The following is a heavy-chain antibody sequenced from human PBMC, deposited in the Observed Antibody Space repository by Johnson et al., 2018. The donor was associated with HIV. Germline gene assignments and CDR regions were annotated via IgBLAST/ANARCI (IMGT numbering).Heavy chain of an antibody. J-gene: IGHJ3*02. D-gene: IGHD4-17*01. CDR3: AKQWGVRANGDQENDAFDI. CDR2: IWYDGSNK. V-gene: IGHV3-33*06. CDR1: GFTFSSYG. Sequence: QVQLLESGGGVVQPGRSLRLSCAASGFTFSSYGMHWVRQAPGKGLEWVAVIWYDGSNKYYADSVKGRFTISRDNSKNTLYLQMNSLRAEDTAVYYCAKQWGVRANGDQENDAFDIWGQGTMVTVSS.